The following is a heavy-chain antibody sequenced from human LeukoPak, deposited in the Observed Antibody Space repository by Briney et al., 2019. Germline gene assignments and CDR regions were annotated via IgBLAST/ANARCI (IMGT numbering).Heavy chain of an antibody. V-gene: IGHV3-53*05. CDR2: IYSGGST. Sequence: GGSLRLSCAASGFTVSSNYMSWVRQAPGKGLEWVSVIYSGGSTYYADSVKGRFTISRDNSKNTLYLQMNSLRAEDTAVYYCAKDPAYGDSRGYYYYGMDVWGQGTTVTVSS. CDR3: AKDPAYGDSRGYYYYGMDV. D-gene: IGHD4-17*01. J-gene: IGHJ6*02. CDR1: GFTVSSNY.